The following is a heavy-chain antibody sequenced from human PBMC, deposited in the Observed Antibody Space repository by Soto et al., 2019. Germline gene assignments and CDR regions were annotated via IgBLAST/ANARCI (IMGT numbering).Heavy chain of an antibody. CDR3: ARDTTGWFDP. CDR1: GGSISSYY. J-gene: IGHJ5*02. Sequence: QVQLQESGPGLVKPSETLSLTCTVSGGSISSYYWSWIRQPPGKGLEWIGYIYYSGNTNYNPSLKSRVTISVDTSKNQFSLKLSSVTAADTAVYYCARDTTGWFDPWGQGTLVTVSS. D-gene: IGHD1-1*01. V-gene: IGHV4-59*01. CDR2: IYYSGNT.